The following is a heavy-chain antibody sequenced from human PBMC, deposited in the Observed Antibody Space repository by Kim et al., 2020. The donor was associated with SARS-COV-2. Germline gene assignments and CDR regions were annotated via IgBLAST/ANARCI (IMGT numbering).Heavy chain of an antibody. CDR3: ATVVFYYDAGYFKN. CDR2: IYSGGNT. V-gene: IGHV3-66*01. CDR1: GYTVTYRH. D-gene: IGHD3-22*01. Sequence: GGSLRLSCAASGYTVTYRHMGWVRQAPGKGLEWVSFIYSGGNTIYADSVKGRLIISRDHSKNTLYLQMNSLRAEDTAVYYCATVVFYYDAGYFKNWGQGTLVIVSS. J-gene: IGHJ1*01.